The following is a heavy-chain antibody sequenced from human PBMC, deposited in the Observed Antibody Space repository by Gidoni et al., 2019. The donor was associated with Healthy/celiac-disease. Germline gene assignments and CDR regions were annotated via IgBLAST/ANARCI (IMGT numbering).Heavy chain of an antibody. CDR1: GFTFSSYA. CDR3: AKDLNYDSSGYYYVSGRGGGTLFDY. Sequence: EVQLLESGGGLVQPGGSLRLSCAASGFTFSSYAMRWVRQAPGKGLEWVSAISGSGGSTYYADSVKCRFTISRDNSKNTLYLQMNSLRAEDTAVYYCAKDLNYDSSGYYYVSGRGGGTLFDYWGQGTLVTVSS. CDR2: ISGSGGST. D-gene: IGHD3-22*01. V-gene: IGHV3-23*01. J-gene: IGHJ4*02.